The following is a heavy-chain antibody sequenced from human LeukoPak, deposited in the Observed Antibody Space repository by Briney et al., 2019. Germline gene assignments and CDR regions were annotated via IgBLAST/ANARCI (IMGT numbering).Heavy chain of an antibody. V-gene: IGHV4-34*01. J-gene: IGHJ6*02. CDR2: INHSGST. CDR1: GGSFSGYY. CDR3: ARVLGYGDYPYYYYYGVDV. D-gene: IGHD4-17*01. Sequence: SETLSLTCAVYGGSFSGYYWSWIRQPPGKGLEWIGEINHSGSTNYNPSLKSRVTISVDTSKNQFSLKLSSVTAADTAVYYCARVLGYGDYPYYYYYGVDVWGQGTTVTVSS.